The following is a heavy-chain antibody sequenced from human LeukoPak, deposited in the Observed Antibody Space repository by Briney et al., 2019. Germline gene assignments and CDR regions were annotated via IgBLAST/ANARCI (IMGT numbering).Heavy chain of an antibody. J-gene: IGHJ3*02. CDR3: ARDGGLAITGHAALHI. CDR2: THSSGTS. D-gene: IGHD3-16*01. V-gene: IGHV4-61*02. CDR1: DDSIDSVSYY. Sequence: SETLSLTCRVSDDSIDSVSYYWHWIRQAAGKGMERIGRTHSSGTSNSNPSLKSRVTMSVDTSKKEFSLKVDSVTAADTATYFCARDGGLAITGHAALHIWGPGTTVIVSS.